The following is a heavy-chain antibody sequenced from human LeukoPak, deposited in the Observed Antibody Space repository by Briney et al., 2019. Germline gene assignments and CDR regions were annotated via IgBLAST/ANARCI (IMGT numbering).Heavy chain of an antibody. CDR2: IYYSGST. D-gene: IGHD3-22*01. Sequence: SETLSLTCTVPGGSISSSSYYWGWIRQPPGKGLEWIGSIYYSGSTYYNPSLKSRVTISVDTSKNQFSLKLSSVTAADTAVYYCARHGDYYDSSGPLDYWGQGTLVTVSS. J-gene: IGHJ4*02. CDR3: ARHGDYYDSSGPLDY. V-gene: IGHV4-39*01. CDR1: GGSISSSSYY.